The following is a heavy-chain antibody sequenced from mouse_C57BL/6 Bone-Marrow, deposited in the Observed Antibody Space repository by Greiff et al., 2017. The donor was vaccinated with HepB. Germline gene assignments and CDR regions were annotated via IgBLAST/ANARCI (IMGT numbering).Heavy chain of an antibody. CDR3: ARGEELLRS. D-gene: IGHD1-1*01. CDR2: ISDGGSYT. CDR1: GFTFSSYA. Sequence: EVKLVESGGGLVKPGGSLKLSCAASGFTFSSYAMSWVRQTPEKRLEWVATISDGGSYTYYPDNVKGRFTISRDKAKNNLYLQMSHLKSEDTAMYYCARGEELLRSWGQGTTLTVSS. J-gene: IGHJ2*01. V-gene: IGHV5-4*03.